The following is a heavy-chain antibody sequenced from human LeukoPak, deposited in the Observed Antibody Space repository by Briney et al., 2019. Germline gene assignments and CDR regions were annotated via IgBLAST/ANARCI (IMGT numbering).Heavy chain of an antibody. CDR2: INPNRGVT. CDR1: GYTFTAYY. V-gene: IGHV1-2*02. Sequence: GSVTVSCKASGYTFTAYYMHWVRQAPGQGPEWMGWINPNRGVTDYAQKFQGRVTMTRDTSISTAYMELSSLESDDTAVYYCARVGAHRYCSSTSCYEDYWGRGTLVTVSS. CDR3: ARVGAHRYCSSTSCYEDY. J-gene: IGHJ4*02. D-gene: IGHD2-2*01.